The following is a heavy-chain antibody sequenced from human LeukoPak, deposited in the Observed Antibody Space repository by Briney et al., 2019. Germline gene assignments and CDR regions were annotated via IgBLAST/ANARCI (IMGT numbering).Heavy chain of an antibody. CDR2: ISWDGGST. D-gene: IGHD3-10*01. J-gene: IGHJ4*02. V-gene: IGHV3-43*01. Sequence: GGSLRLSCAASGFTFDDYTLHWVRQAPGKGLEWVSLISWDGGSTYYADSVKGRFTISRDNSKNSLYLQMNSLRTEDTALYYCAKEESMVRGGLDYWGQGTLVTVSS. CDR3: AKEESMVRGGLDY. CDR1: GFTFDDYT.